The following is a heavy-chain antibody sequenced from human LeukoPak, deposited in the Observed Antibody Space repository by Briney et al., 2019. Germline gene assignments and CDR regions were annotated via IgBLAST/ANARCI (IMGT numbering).Heavy chain of an antibody. CDR1: GFTFSSYA. D-gene: IGHD3-16*01. CDR2: ISYDGSNK. V-gene: IGHV3-30-3*01. CDR3: ARGGNYYVGDY. J-gene: IGHJ4*02. Sequence: GGSLRLSCAASGFTFSSYAMHWVRQAPGKGLEWVAVISYDGSNKYYADSMKGRFTISRDNAKNSLYLQMNSLRAEDTAVYYCARGGNYYVGDYWGQGTLVTVSS.